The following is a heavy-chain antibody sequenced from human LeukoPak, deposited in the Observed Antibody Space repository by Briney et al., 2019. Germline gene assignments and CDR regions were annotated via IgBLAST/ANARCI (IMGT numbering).Heavy chain of an antibody. CDR1: GYSFTSYW. Sequence: KCGESLKISCKGSGYSFTSYWIGWVRQMPGKGLEWMGIIYPGDSDTRYSPSFQGQVTISADKSISTAYLQWSSLKASDTAMYYCARQRCSSTSCSPNWFDPWGQGTLVTVSS. J-gene: IGHJ5*02. CDR2: IYPGDSDT. D-gene: IGHD2-2*01. V-gene: IGHV5-51*01. CDR3: ARQRCSSTSCSPNWFDP.